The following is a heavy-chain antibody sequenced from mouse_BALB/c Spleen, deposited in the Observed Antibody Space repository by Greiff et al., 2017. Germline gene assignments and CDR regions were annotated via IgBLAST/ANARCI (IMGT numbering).Heavy chain of an antibody. Sequence: QVQLKQSGPGLVAPSQSLSITCTVSGFSLTGYGVNWVRQPPGKGLEWLGMIWGDGSTDYNSALKSRLSISKDNSKSQVFLKMNSLQTDDTARYYCAREPDYYAMDYWGQGTSVTVSS. CDR1: GFSLTGYG. CDR3: AREPDYYAMDY. V-gene: IGHV2-6-7*01. J-gene: IGHJ4*01. CDR2: IWGDGST.